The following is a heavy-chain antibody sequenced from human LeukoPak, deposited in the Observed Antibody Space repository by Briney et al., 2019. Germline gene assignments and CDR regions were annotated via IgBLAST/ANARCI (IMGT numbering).Heavy chain of an antibody. CDR1: GGSLKNFA. V-gene: IGHV1-69*01. CDR2: FNHIYGTT. Sequence: GSSVKVSCKASGGSLKNFAISWVRQAPGQGPEWMGGFNHIYGTTNYAQKFQGRVTITVDDSTNIAYLDLSSLRSDDTALYYCARRAEWFSWTCLDAFDIWGQGTMVTVSS. J-gene: IGHJ3*02. CDR3: ARRAEWFSWTCLDAFDI. D-gene: IGHD3-3*01.